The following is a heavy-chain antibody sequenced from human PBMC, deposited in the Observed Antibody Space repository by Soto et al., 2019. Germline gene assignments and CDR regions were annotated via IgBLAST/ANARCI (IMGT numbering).Heavy chain of an antibody. D-gene: IGHD6-6*01. J-gene: IGHJ3*02. V-gene: IGHV4-59*01. Sequence: NPSETLSLTCTVSGGSISSYYWSWIRQPPGKGLEWIGYIYYSGSTNYNPSLKSRVTISVDTSKNQFSLKLSSVTAADTAVYYCAREDSIAKVGAFDIWGQGTMVTVSS. CDR1: GGSISSYY. CDR2: IYYSGST. CDR3: AREDSIAKVGAFDI.